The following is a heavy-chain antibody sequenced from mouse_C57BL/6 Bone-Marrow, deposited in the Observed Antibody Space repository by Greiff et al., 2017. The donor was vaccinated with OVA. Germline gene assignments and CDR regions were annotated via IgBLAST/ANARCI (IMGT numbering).Heavy chain of an antibody. D-gene: IGHD1-1*01. V-gene: IGHV1-54*01. CDR3: AREATVGCFDV. CDR2: INPGSGGT. Sequence: VQLVESGAELVRPGTSVKVSCKASGYAFTNYLIEWVKQRPGQGLEWIGVINPGSGGTNYNEKFMGKATLTVDKSASTAFMQLSSLTSEDSAVFFCAREATVGCFDVWGTGATVTVSS. J-gene: IGHJ1*03. CDR1: GYAFTNYL.